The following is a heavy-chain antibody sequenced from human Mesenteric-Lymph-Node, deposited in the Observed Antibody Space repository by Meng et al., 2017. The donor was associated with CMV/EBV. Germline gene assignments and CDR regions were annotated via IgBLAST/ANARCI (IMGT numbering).Heavy chain of an antibody. CDR2: ISTGGDIT. D-gene: IGHD3-16*01. Sequence: GGSLRLSCVASGFTFSSYTMSCVRQAPGKGLEWVSLISTGGDITYYADSVKGRFTIFRDNSNSTLYLQMSSLRAEDTAVYFCANFGKSIYAYDYWGQGTLVTVSS. J-gene: IGHJ4*02. CDR1: GFTFSSYT. CDR3: ANFGKSIYAYDY. V-gene: IGHV3-23*01.